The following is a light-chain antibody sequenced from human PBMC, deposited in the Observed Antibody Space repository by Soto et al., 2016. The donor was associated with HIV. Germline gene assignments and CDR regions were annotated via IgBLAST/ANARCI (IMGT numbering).Light chain of an antibody. CDR2: DAS. Sequence: DIQMTQSPSSLSLSIGDRVSITCRASQSISTYLHWYQQKPGRAPKLLIYDASSLQSGVPSRFSGRGPGTDFTLTISDLQHEDLATYYCQQSSRTPRTFGQGTKVEI. J-gene: IGKJ1*01. V-gene: IGKV1-39*01. CDR3: QQSSRTPRT. CDR1: QSISTY.